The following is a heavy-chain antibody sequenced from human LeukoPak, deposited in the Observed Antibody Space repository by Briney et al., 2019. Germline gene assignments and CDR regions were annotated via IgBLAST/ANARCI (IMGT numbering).Heavy chain of an antibody. J-gene: IGHJ3*02. CDR2: IYYSGST. Sequence: SETLSLTCTVSGGSISSSSYYWGWIRQPPGKGLEWIGSIYYSGSTYYNPSLKSRVTISVDTSKNQFSLKLSSVTAADTAVYYCASGIYDPGAFDIWGQGTMVTVSS. D-gene: IGHD5-12*01. CDR3: ASGIYDPGAFDI. V-gene: IGHV4-39*01. CDR1: GGSISSSSYY.